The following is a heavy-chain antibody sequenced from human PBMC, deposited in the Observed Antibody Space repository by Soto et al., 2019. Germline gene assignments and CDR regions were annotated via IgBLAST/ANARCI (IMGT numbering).Heavy chain of an antibody. V-gene: IGHV3-33*01. CDR1: GFTFSSYG. D-gene: IGHD2-21*02. CDR2: IWYDGRND. J-gene: IGHJ5*01. Sequence: PGGSLRLSCVASGFTFSSYGMHWVRQAPGKGLEWVAFIWYDGRNDNYTDSVKGRFSISRDNSKNTLFLQMNSLRVDDTAVYYCARGTATDGLDSWGQGTLVTVSS. CDR3: ARGTATDGLDS.